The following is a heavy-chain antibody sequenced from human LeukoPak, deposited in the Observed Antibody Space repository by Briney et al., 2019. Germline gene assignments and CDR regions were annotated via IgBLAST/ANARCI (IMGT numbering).Heavy chain of an antibody. CDR1: GGTFNSYA. J-gene: IGHJ5*02. D-gene: IGHD2-2*01. CDR3: ARGGGYQLLTYNWFDP. V-gene: IGHV1-69*13. CDR2: IIPIFGRA. Sequence: ASVKVSCKASGGTFNSYAISWVRQAPGQGLEWMGGIIPIFGRANQAQKFQGRVTITADESTSTGYMELSSLRSDDTAVYYCARGGGYQLLTYNWFDPWGQGTLVTVSS.